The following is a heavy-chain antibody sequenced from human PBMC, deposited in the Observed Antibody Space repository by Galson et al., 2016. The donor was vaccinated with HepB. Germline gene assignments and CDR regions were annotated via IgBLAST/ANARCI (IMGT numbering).Heavy chain of an antibody. D-gene: IGHD5/OR15-5a*01. Sequence: ETLFPTCSVSSGSINGGRYYWAWIREAPGKGLESIGTISHRIYTSYNPYLKSRVTRSIDTTQHQVPLKLISVTDADAAICYCARQGNVYGGMYFDRWGRGTLVTVSS. CDR2: ISHRIYT. CDR3: ARQGNVYGGMYFDR. V-gene: IGHV4-39*01. J-gene: IGHJ4*02. CDR1: SGSINGGRYY.